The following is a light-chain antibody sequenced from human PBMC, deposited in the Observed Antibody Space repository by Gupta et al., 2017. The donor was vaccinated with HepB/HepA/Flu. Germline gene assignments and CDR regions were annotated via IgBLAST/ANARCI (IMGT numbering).Light chain of an antibody. J-gene: IGKJ4*01. CDR1: QAISTY. V-gene: IGKV1-9*01. CDR3: QKRNNYTVT. Sequence: DIQLTKSPSFLSASVGDRVNITCRASQAISTYVAWYQHKPGKAPKLLIDGASTLQSGGPSRCSGSGSGPVVTLTISSLQPEDVATYYCQKRNNYTVTFGRGTKVDIK. CDR2: GAS.